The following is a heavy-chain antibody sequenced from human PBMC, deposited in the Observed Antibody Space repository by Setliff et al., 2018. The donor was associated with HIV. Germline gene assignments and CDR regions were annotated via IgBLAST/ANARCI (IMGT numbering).Heavy chain of an antibody. J-gene: IGHJ4*02. Sequence: SETLSLTCAVYGGSFSAYYWSWIRQSPEMGLEWIAEISRTGSTKYNPSLGSRVTISLATSKNQFSLSLRSLSAADTAVYYCARDKRYRFPFDSWGQGTLVTSPQ. CDR3: ARDKRYRFPFDS. D-gene: IGHD2-2*02. CDR1: GGSFSAYY. V-gene: IGHV4-34*01. CDR2: ISRTGST.